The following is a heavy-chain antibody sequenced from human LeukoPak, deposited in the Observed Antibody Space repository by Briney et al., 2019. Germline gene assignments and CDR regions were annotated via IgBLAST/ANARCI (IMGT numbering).Heavy chain of an antibody. CDR3: AKAARTTVTYSFDS. V-gene: IGHV3-21*04. CDR2: ISSDGDYI. J-gene: IGHJ4*02. Sequence: GGSLRLSCAASGFTFNSYSLSWVRQAPGKGLEWVSSISSDGDYIYYADSLKGRFTISRDNAKNSLYLQMNSLRAEDTAMYYCAKAARTTVTYSFDSWGQGTLVTVSS. CDR1: GFTFNSYS. D-gene: IGHD4-17*01.